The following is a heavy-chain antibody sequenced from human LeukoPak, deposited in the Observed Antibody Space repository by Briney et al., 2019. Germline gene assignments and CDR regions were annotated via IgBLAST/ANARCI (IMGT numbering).Heavy chain of an antibody. V-gene: IGHV3-53*01. CDR1: GFTVSSNY. J-gene: IGHJ5*02. CDR3: ARENGDPQGGSWFDP. Sequence: GGSLRLSCAASGFTVSSNYMSWVRQAPGKGLEWVSVIYSGGSTYYADSVKGRFTISRDNSKNTLYLQMNSLRAEDTAVYYCARENGDPQGGSWFDPWGQGTLVTVSS. D-gene: IGHD4-17*01. CDR2: IYSGGST.